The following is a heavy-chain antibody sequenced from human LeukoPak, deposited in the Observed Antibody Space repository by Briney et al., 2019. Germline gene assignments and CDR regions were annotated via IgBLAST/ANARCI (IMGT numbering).Heavy chain of an antibody. J-gene: IGHJ4*02. V-gene: IGHV1-2*02. CDR3: ARALGTRVSDY. Sequence: GASVKVSCTASGYTFTSYGISWVRQAPGQGLEWMGWINPNSGGTNYAQKFQGRVTMTRDTSISTAYMELSRLRSGDTAVYYCARALGTRVSDYWGQGTLVTVSS. CDR2: INPNSGGT. D-gene: IGHD7-27*01. CDR1: GYTFTSYG.